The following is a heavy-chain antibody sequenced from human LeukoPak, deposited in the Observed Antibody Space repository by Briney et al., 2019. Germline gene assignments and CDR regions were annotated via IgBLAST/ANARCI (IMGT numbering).Heavy chain of an antibody. Sequence: PSETLSLTCTVSGGSISSGGYYWSWIRQHPGKGLEWIGYIYYSGSTYYNPSLKSRVTISVDTSKNQFSLKLSSVTAADTAVYYCARAHYYGSGSYPWFDPWGQGTLVTVSS. D-gene: IGHD3-10*01. CDR3: ARAHYYGSGSYPWFDP. V-gene: IGHV4-31*03. CDR1: GGSISSGGYY. CDR2: IYYSGST. J-gene: IGHJ5*02.